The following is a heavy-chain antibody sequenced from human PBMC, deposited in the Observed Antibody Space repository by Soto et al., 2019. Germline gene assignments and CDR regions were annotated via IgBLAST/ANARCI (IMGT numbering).Heavy chain of an antibody. CDR3: ARLVVPAAYFDY. CDR2: IYYSGST. V-gene: IGHV4-61*05. D-gene: IGHD2-2*01. Sequence: PSETLSLTCTVSGGSISSSSYYWGWIRQPPGKGLEWIGYIYYSGSTNYNPSLKSRVTISVDTSKNQFSLKLSSVTAADTAVYYCARLVVPAAYFDYWGQGTLVTVSS. CDR1: GGSISSSSYY. J-gene: IGHJ4*02.